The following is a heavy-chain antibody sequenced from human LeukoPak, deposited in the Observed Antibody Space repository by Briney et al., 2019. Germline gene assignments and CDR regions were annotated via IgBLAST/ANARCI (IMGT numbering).Heavy chain of an antibody. CDR3: AKDQLGTAMVAPDY. D-gene: IGHD5-18*01. V-gene: IGHV3-30*18. J-gene: IGHJ4*02. Sequence: GGSLRLSCAASGFTFSSYGMHWVRQAPGKGLEWVAVISYDGSNKYYADSVKGRFTISRDNSKITLYLQMNSLRAEDTAVYYCAKDQLGTAMVAPDYWGQGTLVTVSS. CDR1: GFTFSSYG. CDR2: ISYDGSNK.